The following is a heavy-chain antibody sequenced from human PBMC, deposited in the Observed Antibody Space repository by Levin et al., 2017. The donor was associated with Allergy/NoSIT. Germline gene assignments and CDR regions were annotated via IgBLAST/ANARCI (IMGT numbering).Heavy chain of an antibody. CDR1: GFTFDDYA. CDR3: LKDKAGVAATGTRFDP. V-gene: IGHV3-9*01. Sequence: GGSLRLSCAASGFTFDDYAMHWVRQVPGQGLEWVSGISWHSGDIGYAESVKGRFTISRDNARNSGYLQMNNVRVEEPALCYCLKDKAGVAATGTRFDPWGQGTLVTVSS. J-gene: IGHJ5*02. CDR2: ISWHSGDI. D-gene: IGHD1/OR15-1a*01.